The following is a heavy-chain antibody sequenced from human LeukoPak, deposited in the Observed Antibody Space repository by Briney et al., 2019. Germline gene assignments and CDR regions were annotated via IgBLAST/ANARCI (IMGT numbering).Heavy chain of an antibody. Sequence: HPGRSLRLSCAVSGFTLSDYGMHWVRQAPGKGLEWVAVIADNGNDKWYMDSVKGRFTISRDNSKNTVYLQMNSLRPEDTALYYCAGGLLGCRSGSCYPTDYWGQGTLVTVSS. CDR3: AGGLLGCRSGSCYPTDY. CDR2: IADNGNDK. D-gene: IGHD2-15*01. J-gene: IGHJ4*02. V-gene: IGHV3-30*03. CDR1: GFTLSDYG.